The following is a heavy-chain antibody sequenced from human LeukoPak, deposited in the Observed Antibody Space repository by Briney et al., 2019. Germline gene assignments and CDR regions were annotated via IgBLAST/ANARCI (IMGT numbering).Heavy chain of an antibody. Sequence: SETLSLTCTVSGGAISSSSYYWGWIRQPPGKGLEWIGYIYYSGSTNYNPSLKSRVTISVDTSKNQFSLKLSSVTAADTAVYYCARSGGDGYTLDYWGQGTLVTVSS. CDR2: IYYSGST. CDR1: GGAISSSSYY. CDR3: ARSGGDGYTLDY. D-gene: IGHD5-24*01. V-gene: IGHV4-61*05. J-gene: IGHJ4*02.